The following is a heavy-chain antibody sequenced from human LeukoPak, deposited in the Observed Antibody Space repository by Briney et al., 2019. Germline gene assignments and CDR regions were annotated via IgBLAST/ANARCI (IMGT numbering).Heavy chain of an antibody. CDR2: MNPNSGNT. V-gene: IGHV1-8*02. J-gene: IGHJ6*03. Sequence: ASVKVSCKASGYTFTSYYMHWVRQATEQGLEWMGWMNPNSGNTGYAQKFQGRVTMTRNTSISTAYMELSSLRSEDTAVYYCARVSGSYSGGYMDVWGKGTTVTISS. CDR3: ARVSGSYSGGYMDV. CDR1: GYTFTSYY. D-gene: IGHD1-26*01.